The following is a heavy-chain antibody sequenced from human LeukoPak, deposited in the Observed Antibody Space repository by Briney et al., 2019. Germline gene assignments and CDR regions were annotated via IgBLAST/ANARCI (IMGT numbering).Heavy chain of an antibody. CDR1: GDSISSYY. J-gene: IGHJ4*02. CDR3: ATGYSSTGYYFDY. Sequence: PSETLSLTCTVSGDSISSYYWSWIRQPPGKGLERIGYIYHSGSTNYNPSLKSRVTISADTSKDQFSLKLASVTAADTAVYYCATGYSSTGYYFDYWGQGTLVTVSS. V-gene: IGHV4-59*01. CDR2: IYHSGST. D-gene: IGHD6-13*01.